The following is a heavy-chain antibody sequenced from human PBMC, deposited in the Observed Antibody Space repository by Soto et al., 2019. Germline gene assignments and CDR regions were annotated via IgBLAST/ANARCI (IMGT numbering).Heavy chain of an antibody. CDR2: ISYDGSNK. CDR1: GFTFSSYG. CDR3: AKDIVPDRPYYYGMDV. D-gene: IGHD2-2*01. Sequence: VGSLRLSCAASGFTFSSYGMHWVRQAPGKGLGWVAVISYDGSNKYYADSVKGRFTISRDNSKNTLYLQMNSLRAEDTAVYYCAKDIVPDRPYYYGMDVWGQGTTVTVSS. V-gene: IGHV3-30*18. J-gene: IGHJ6*02.